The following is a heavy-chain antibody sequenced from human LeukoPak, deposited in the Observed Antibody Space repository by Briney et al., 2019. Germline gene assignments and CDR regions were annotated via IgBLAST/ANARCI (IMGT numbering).Heavy chain of an antibody. J-gene: IGHJ4*02. CDR1: GFTFSNAW. D-gene: IGHD3-22*01. Sequence: GGSLRLSCAASGFTFSNAWMSWVRQAPGKGLEWVGRIKSKTDGGTTDYAAPVKGRFTISRDDSKNTLYLQMNSLKTEDTAVYYCTTYPSIWNYDSSGYYSDYWGQGTLVTLSS. CDR3: TTYPSIWNYDSSGYYSDY. V-gene: IGHV3-15*01. CDR2: IKSKTDGGTT.